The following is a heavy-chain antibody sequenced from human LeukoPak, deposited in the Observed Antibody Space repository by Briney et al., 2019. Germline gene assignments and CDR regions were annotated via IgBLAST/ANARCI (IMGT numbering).Heavy chain of an antibody. Sequence: KPGESLKISCKGSGYSFTSYWIGWVRQMPGKGLEWMGIIYPGDSDTRYSPSFQGQVTISADKSISTAYLQWSSLKASDTAMYYCAIQYYYDSSGYSNAFDIWGQGTMVTVSS. V-gene: IGHV5-51*01. D-gene: IGHD3-22*01. CDR1: GYSFTSYW. J-gene: IGHJ3*02. CDR2: IYPGDSDT. CDR3: AIQYYYDSSGYSNAFDI.